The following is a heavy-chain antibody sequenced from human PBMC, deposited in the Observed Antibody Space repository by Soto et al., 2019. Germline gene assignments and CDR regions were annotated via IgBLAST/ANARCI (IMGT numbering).Heavy chain of an antibody. V-gene: IGHV1-69*01. CDR1: GGTFSSYA. Sequence: QVQLMQSGAEVKKPGSSVKVSCKASGGTFSSYAISWVRQAPGQGLEWMGGIIPIFGTANYAQKFQGRVTITADESTSTAYMELSSLRSEDTAVYYCARDDGIAAAGTGKDYYYYYGMDVWGQGTTVTVSS. CDR2: IIPIFGTA. CDR3: ARDDGIAAAGTGKDYYYYYGMDV. J-gene: IGHJ6*02. D-gene: IGHD6-13*01.